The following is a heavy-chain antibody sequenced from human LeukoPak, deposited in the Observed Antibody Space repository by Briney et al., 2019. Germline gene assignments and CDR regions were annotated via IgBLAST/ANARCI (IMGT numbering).Heavy chain of an antibody. Sequence: SETLSLTCTVSGGSISSYYWSWIRQPAGKGLEWIGRIYTSGSTNYNPSLKSRVTMSVDTSKNQFSLKLSSVTAADTAVYYCAKPYCSSTSCYTGRGNFDYWGQGTLVTVSS. D-gene: IGHD2-2*02. V-gene: IGHV4-4*07. J-gene: IGHJ4*02. CDR3: AKPYCSSTSCYTGRGNFDY. CDR1: GGSISSYY. CDR2: IYTSGST.